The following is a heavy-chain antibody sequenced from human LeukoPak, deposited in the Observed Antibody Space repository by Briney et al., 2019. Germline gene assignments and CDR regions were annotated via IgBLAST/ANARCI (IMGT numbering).Heavy chain of an antibody. D-gene: IGHD6-13*01. CDR2: IYYSGST. J-gene: IGHJ4*02. Sequence: NPSETLSLTCTASGGSISSYYWSWIRQPPGKGLEWIGYIYYSGSTNYNPSLKSRVTVSVDTSKNQFSLKLSSVTAADTAVYYCARSRYSSSWYAFDYWGQGTLVTVSS. V-gene: IGHV4-59*08. CDR1: GGSISSYY. CDR3: ARSRYSSSWYAFDY.